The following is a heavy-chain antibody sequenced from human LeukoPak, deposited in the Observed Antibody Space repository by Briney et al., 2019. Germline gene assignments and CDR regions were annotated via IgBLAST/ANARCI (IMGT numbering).Heavy chain of an antibody. Sequence: PGGSLRLSCAASGFTFSSYGMHWVRQAPGKGLEWVAVISYDGSNKYYADSVKGRFTISRDNSKNTLYLQMNSLRAEDTAVYYCAKVLDGTGYWNYYFDSWGQGTLVTVSS. CDR1: GFTFSSYG. CDR2: ISYDGSNK. CDR3: AKVLDGTGYWNYYFDS. D-gene: IGHD3-22*01. V-gene: IGHV3-30*18. J-gene: IGHJ4*02.